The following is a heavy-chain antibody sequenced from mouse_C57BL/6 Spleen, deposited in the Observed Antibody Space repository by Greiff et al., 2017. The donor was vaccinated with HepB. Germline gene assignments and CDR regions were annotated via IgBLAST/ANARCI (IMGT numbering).Heavy chain of an antibody. CDR1: GYAFSSYW. Sequence: VQLQQSGAELVKPGASVKISCKASGYAFSSYWMNWVKQRPGKGLEWIGQIYPGDGDTNYNGKFKGKATLTADKSSSTAYMQLSSLTSEDSAFYFCASSTTVAHYYAMDYWGQGTSVTVSS. D-gene: IGHD1-1*01. V-gene: IGHV1-80*01. J-gene: IGHJ4*01. CDR2: IYPGDGDT. CDR3: ASSTTVAHYYAMDY.